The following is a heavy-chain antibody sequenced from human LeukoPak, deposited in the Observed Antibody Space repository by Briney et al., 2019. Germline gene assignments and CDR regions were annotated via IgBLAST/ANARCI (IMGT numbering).Heavy chain of an antibody. D-gene: IGHD3-10*01. CDR2: INSDGSST. V-gene: IGHV3-74*01. CDR1: GFTFSSYW. J-gene: IGHJ4*02. CDR3: ARGARGSGAASDY. Sequence: GGSLRLSCAASGFTFSSYWMHWVRQAPGKGLVWVSRINSDGSSTNYADSVKGRFTISRDNAKNTLHLQMNSLRAEDTAVYYCARGARGSGAASDYWGQGTLVTVSS.